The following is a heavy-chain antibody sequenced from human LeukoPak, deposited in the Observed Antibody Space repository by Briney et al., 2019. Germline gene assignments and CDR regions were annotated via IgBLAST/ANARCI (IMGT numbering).Heavy chain of an antibody. CDR1: GFTFDDYG. Sequence: GGSLRLSCAASGFTFDDYGMSWVRQAPGKGLEWVSGINWNGGSTGYADSVKGRFTISRDNAKNSLYLQMNSLRAEDTALYYCARDRPADMVTFGGVSLYYYMDVWGKGTTVTVSS. CDR3: ARDRPADMVTFGGVSLYYYMDV. CDR2: INWNGGST. D-gene: IGHD3-16*01. V-gene: IGHV3-20*04. J-gene: IGHJ6*03.